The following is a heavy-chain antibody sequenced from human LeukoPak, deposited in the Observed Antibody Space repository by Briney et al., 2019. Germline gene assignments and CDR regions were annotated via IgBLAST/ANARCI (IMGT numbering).Heavy chain of an antibody. J-gene: IGHJ4*02. V-gene: IGHV4-31*03. CDR3: ARADSGYGGYFDY. Sequence: SETLSLTCTVSGGSISSGGYYWSWIRQHPGKGLEWIGYIYYSGDTYYNPSLKSRVSISVDTSKNQFSLKVTSATAADTAVYYCARADSGYGGYFDYWGQGTLVTVSS. CDR1: GGSISSGGYY. CDR2: IYYSGDT. D-gene: IGHD5-12*01.